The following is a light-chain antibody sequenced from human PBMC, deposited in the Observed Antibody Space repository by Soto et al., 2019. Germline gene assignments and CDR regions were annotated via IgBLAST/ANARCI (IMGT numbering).Light chain of an antibody. CDR3: QVWDVSSDPSGV. J-gene: IGLJ3*02. V-gene: IGLV3-21*02. CDR2: DDG. Sequence: SYELTQPPSVSVAPGQTASISCGGNSIGTKSVHWYQQRPGQAPTLVVYDDGDRPTGIPERFSGSNSGDTATLTISGVGAGDEADYYCQVWDVSSDPSGVFGGGTQLTVL. CDR1: SIGTKS.